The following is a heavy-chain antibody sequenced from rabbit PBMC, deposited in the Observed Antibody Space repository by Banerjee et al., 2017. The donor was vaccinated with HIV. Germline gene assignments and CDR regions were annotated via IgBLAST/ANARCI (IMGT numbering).Heavy chain of an antibody. V-gene: IGHV1S45*01. CDR3: ARAYAGGHYANL. D-gene: IGHD4-2*01. CDR1: FSGGYW. Sequence: FSGGYWICWVRQAPGKGLEWIACIDAGSSGITDYASWAKGRFTISKTSSTTVTLQMTSLTAADTATYFCARAYAGGHYANLWGPGTLVTVS. CDR2: IDAGSSGIT. J-gene: IGHJ4*01.